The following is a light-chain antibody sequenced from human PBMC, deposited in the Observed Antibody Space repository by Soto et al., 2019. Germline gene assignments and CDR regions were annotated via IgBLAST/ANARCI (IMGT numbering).Light chain of an antibody. CDR3: QQSYSTPRT. CDR2: AAS. J-gene: IGKJ1*01. V-gene: IGKV1-39*01. Sequence: DIQMTQSPSSLSASVGDRVTITCRASQSISSYLNWDQQKPGKAPKLLIYAASSLQSGVPSRFSGSGSVTDFTLTISNLQPEDFATYYCQQSYSTPRTFGQGTKVEIK. CDR1: QSISSY.